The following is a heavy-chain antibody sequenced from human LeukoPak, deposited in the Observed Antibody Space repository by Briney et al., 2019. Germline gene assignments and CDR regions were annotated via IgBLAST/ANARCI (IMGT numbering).Heavy chain of an antibody. V-gene: IGHV3-7*03. D-gene: IGHD2-15*01. CDR1: GFTFSSYW. J-gene: IGHJ5*02. CDR3: AKAGYCSGGSCPAPSLNWFDP. Sequence: GGSLRLSCAASGFTFSSYWMSWVRQAPGKGLEWVANIKQAGSDKYYVDSVKGRFTISRDNSKNTLYLQMNSLRAEDTAVYYCAKAGYCSGGSCPAPSLNWFDPWGQGTLVTVSS. CDR2: IKQAGSDK.